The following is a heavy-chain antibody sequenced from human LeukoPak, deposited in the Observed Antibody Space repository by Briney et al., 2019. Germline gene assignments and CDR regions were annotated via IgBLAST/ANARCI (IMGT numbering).Heavy chain of an antibody. CDR3: AREAEWLISDY. J-gene: IGHJ4*02. CDR2: VYYSGST. V-gene: IGHV4-59*12. CDR1: GGSISSYY. D-gene: IGHD6-19*01. Sequence: SETLSLTCTVSGGSISSYYWSWIRQPPGKGLEWIGYVYYSGSTDYSPSLKSRVTISVDTSKNQFSLKLSSVTAADTAVYYCAREAEWLISDYWGQGTLVTVSS.